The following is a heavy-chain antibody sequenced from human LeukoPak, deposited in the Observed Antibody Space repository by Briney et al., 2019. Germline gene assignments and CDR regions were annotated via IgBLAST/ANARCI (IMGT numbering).Heavy chain of an antibody. CDR2: IRPEGTTT. CDR3: ARDLDSSFDY. Sequence: GGSLRLSCAASGFTFSTYWMHWVRQAPGKGLVWVSRIRPEGTTTAYADSVKGRFTISRDNAKNSLYLQMNSLRAEDTAVYYCARDLDSSFDYWGQGTLVTVSS. V-gene: IGHV3-74*03. CDR1: GFTFSTYW. D-gene: IGHD6-13*01. J-gene: IGHJ4*02.